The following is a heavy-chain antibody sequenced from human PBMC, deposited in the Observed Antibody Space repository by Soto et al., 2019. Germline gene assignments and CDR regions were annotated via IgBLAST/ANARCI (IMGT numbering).Heavy chain of an antibody. CDR1: GLSHKTRGEG. J-gene: IGHJ4*02. CDR2: IYWNDDK. D-gene: IGHD6-19*01. CDR3: AHFLYSSGWYYYFDY. V-gene: IGHV2-5*01. Sequence: AGPTPVNPKQTLTLTCTFPGLSHKTRGEGVGWIRQPPGKALEWLALIYWNDDKRYSPSLKSRLTITKDTSKNQVVLTMTNMDPVDTATYYCAHFLYSSGWYYYFDYWGQGTLVTVSS.